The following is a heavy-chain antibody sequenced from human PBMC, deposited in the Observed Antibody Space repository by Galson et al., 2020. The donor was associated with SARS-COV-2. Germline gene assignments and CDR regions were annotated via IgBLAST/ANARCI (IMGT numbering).Heavy chain of an antibody. CDR3: ARRASDAFYI. CDR2: IFTGDSDT. V-gene: IGHV5-51*01. CDR1: GDRFTTYW. Sequence: KIGESLKISCKYFGDRFTTYWLDWVRQKPGKGLEWMGIIFTGDSDTTYSPSFQGQVTLPADKSVSTAYLPWSSLKASDTAMYYCARRASDAFYIWGQGTMVTVSS. J-gene: IGHJ3*02.